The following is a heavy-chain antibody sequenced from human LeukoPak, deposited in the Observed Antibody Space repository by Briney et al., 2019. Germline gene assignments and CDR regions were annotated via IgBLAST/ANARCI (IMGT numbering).Heavy chain of an antibody. D-gene: IGHD5-18*01. V-gene: IGHV1-69*05. CDR2: IIPIFGTA. Sequence: ASVKVSCKASGGTFSSYAISWVRQAPGQGLEWMGGIIPIFGTANYAQKFQGRVTITTDESTSTAYMELSSLRSEDTAVYYCARRGGGYSYGGFDHWGQGTLVTVSS. CDR3: ARRGGGYSYGGFDH. J-gene: IGHJ4*02. CDR1: GGTFSSYA.